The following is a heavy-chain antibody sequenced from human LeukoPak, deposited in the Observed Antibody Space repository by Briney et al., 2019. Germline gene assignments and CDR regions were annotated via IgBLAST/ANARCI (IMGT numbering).Heavy chain of an antibody. V-gene: IGHV4-61*05. CDR2: ISYSGGP. CDR3: ATGGYGVSY. CDR1: GGSISSSSYH. D-gene: IGHD4-17*01. Sequence: SETLSLTCTVSGGSISSSSYHWSWIRQPPGKGLEWIGYISYSGGPNYNPSHKSRVTISVDTSKNQFSLKLNSVTAADTAVYYCATGGYGVSYWGQGTLVTVSS. J-gene: IGHJ4*02.